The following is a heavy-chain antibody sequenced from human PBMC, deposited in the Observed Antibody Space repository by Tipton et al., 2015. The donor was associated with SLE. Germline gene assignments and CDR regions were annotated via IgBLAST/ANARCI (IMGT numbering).Heavy chain of an antibody. D-gene: IGHD1-26*01. J-gene: IGHJ3*01. CDR1: GGSFSDYY. V-gene: IGHV4-34*01. Sequence: TLSLPCAVYGGSFSDYYWSWIRQTPGEGLEWIGEINHTGGTNYNPSLESRVTMSVDTSKNQFSLKLSSVTAADTAMYYCVRERKYVVRFRELVAPDLWGQGTALTVSS. CDR2: INHTGGT. CDR3: VRERKYVVRFRELVAPDL.